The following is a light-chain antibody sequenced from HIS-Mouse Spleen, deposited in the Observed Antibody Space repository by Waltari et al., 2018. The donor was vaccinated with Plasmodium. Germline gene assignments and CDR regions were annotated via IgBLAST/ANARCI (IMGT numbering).Light chain of an antibody. CDR1: QSVSSN. V-gene: IGKV3-15*01. CDR2: GAS. Sequence: EIVMTQSPATLSVSPGERATLSCRASQSVSSNLAWYQQKPGQAPRLLIYGASARATGIPARFSCSGSGTEFTLTISSLQSEDFAVYYWQQYNNWPPMYTFGQGTKLEIK. CDR3: QQYNNWPPMYT. J-gene: IGKJ2*01.